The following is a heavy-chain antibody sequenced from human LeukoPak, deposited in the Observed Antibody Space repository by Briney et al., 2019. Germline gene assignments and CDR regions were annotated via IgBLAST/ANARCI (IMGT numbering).Heavy chain of an antibody. Sequence: ASVKVSCKASGYTFTSYDINWVRQATGQGLEWMGWMNPNSGNTGYAQKFQGRVTMTRNTSISTAYMELSSLTSEDTAVYYCARAFDTGSWYEEGSLDVWGKGTTVTISS. V-gene: IGHV1-8*01. J-gene: IGHJ6*04. D-gene: IGHD6-13*01. CDR3: ARAFDTGSWYEEGSLDV. CDR2: MNPNSGNT. CDR1: GYTFTSYD.